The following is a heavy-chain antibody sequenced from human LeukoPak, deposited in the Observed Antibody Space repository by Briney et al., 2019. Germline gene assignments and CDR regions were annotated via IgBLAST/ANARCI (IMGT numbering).Heavy chain of an antibody. CDR1: GFTFSSYA. D-gene: IGHD4-23*01. CDR2: ISGSGGST. V-gene: IGHV3-23*01. J-gene: IGHJ3*02. Sequence: SGGSLRLSCAASGFTFSSYAMSWVRQAPGKGLEWVSAISGSGGSTYYADSVKGRFTISRDNSKNTLYLQMNSLRAEDTAVYYCAKDGTVVYDAFDIWGQGTMVTVSS. CDR3: AKDGTVVYDAFDI.